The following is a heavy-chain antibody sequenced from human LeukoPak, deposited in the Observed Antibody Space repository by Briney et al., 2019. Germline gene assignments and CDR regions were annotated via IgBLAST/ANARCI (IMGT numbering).Heavy chain of an antibody. V-gene: IGHV1-2*02. Sequence: ASVTVSCMASGYSFTDYYMHWVRQAPGQGLEWMGWINPNSGGTNSAQKFQGRVTMTRDTSITTVYMEVSWLTSDDTAIYYCARADRLHGGPYLIGPWGQGTLVTVSS. CDR1: GYSFTDYY. CDR3: ARADRLHGGPYLIGP. D-gene: IGHD2-21*01. J-gene: IGHJ5*02. CDR2: INPNSGGT.